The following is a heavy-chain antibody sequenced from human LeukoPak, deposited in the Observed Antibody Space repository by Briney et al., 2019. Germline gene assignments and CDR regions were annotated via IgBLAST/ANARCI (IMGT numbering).Heavy chain of an antibody. V-gene: IGHV3-23*01. Sequence: PGGSLRLSCAASGFTFSSYAMSWVRQAPGKGLEWVSAISGSGGSTYYADSVKGRFTISRDNSKNTLYLQMNSLKASDTAMYFCARTIAFYYDSSSYMDFWGQGTLVTVSS. CDR2: ISGSGGST. CDR3: ARTIAFYYDSSSYMDF. D-gene: IGHD3-22*01. CDR1: GFTFSSYA. J-gene: IGHJ4*02.